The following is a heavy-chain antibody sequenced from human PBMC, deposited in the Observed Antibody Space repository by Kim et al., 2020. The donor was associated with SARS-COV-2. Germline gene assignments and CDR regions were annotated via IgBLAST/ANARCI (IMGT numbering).Heavy chain of an antibody. Sequence: SETLSLTCTVSGGSISTSSYYWGWIRQPPGKGLEWIGNIFYSGSTYYNPSLKSRVTISVDTSKNQFSLKLSSVTAADTAVYYCARQDAGDYYYGMDVWGQGTTVTVSS. J-gene: IGHJ6*02. CDR2: IFYSGST. CDR3: ARQDAGDYYYGMDV. V-gene: IGHV4-39*01. CDR1: GGSISTSSYY. D-gene: IGHD1-1*01.